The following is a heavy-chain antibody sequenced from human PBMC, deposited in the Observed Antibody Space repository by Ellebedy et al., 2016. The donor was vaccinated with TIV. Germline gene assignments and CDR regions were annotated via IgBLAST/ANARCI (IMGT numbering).Heavy chain of an antibody. CDR2: IWYDGSKK. CDR1: GFSLSSYW. J-gene: IGHJ4*02. CDR3: AKDLHSGYAFDY. D-gene: IGHD5-12*01. Sequence: GESLKISCVASGFSLSSYWMIWVRQAPGKGLEWVAVIWYDGSKKYYADSVKGRFTISRDTSKNTLYLQMNSLRAEDTAVYYCAKDLHSGYAFDYWGQGSLVTVSS. V-gene: IGHV3-33*06.